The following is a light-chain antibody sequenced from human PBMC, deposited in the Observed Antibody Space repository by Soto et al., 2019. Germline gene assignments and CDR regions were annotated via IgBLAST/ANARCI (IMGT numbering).Light chain of an antibody. Sequence: EIVMTQSPATLSVSPGERATLSCRASQSISSHLVWYQQKPGQAPRLVIYGASTRVTGIPARFSGSGSGTEFTLTISSVQSEDFAVYYCQQYNDWPPWTFGQGTKVESK. V-gene: IGKV3D-15*01. CDR3: QQYNDWPPWT. CDR1: QSISSH. CDR2: GAS. J-gene: IGKJ1*01.